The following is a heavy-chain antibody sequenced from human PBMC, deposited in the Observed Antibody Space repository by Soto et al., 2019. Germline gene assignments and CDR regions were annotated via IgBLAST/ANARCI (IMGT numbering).Heavy chain of an antibody. CDR3: STLADF. CDR1: GYTFTSCA. V-gene: IGHV1-3*01. D-gene: IGHD3-3*02. J-gene: IGHJ4*02. Sequence: ASVKVSSKASGYTFTSCAMHWVRQAPGKRLEWMGWINSDNGKTKYSQKFQGRVTITEDTSTNTAYMELSSLRSEDTALYYCSTLADFWGQGTLVTVSS. CDR2: INSDNGKT.